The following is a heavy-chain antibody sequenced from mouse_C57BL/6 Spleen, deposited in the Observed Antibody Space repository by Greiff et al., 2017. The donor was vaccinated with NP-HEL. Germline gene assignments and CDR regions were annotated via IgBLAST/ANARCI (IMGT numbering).Heavy chain of an antibody. J-gene: IGHJ3*01. CDR2: IYPGDGDT. CDR3: ARGDYSNMFAY. CDR1: GYAFSSYW. V-gene: IGHV1-80*01. D-gene: IGHD2-5*01. Sequence: QVQLKESGAELVKPGASVKISCKASGYAFSSYWMNWVKQRPGKGLEWIGQIYPGDGDTNYNGKFKGKATLTADKSSSTAYMQLSSLTSEDSAVYFCARGDYSNMFAYWGQGTLVTVSA.